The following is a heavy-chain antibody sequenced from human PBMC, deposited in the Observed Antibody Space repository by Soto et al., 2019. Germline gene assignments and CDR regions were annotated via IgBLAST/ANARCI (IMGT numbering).Heavy chain of an antibody. CDR3: ASQATLAADPWYFDL. V-gene: IGHV1-69*05. CDR1: GGTFSSYA. Sequence: QVQLVQSGAEVKKPGSSVKVSCKASGGTFSSYAISWVRQAPGQGLEWMGGIIPIFGTANYAQKFQGRVTIXXDXTXXTAYMELSSLRSEDTAVYYCASQATLAADPWYFDLWGRGTLVTVSS. D-gene: IGHD6-13*01. CDR2: IIPIFGTA. J-gene: IGHJ2*01.